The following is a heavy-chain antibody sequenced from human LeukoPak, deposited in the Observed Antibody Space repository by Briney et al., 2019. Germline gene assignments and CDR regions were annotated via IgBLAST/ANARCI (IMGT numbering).Heavy chain of an antibody. CDR2: IYYSGST. Sequence: PSETLSLTCTVSGGSMSSYYWSWIRQPPGKGLEWIGYIYYSGSTNYNPSLKSRVTISVDTSKNQFSLKLSSVTAADTAVYYCARQRGYYYGMDVWGQGTTVTVSS. V-gene: IGHV4-59*08. CDR1: GGSMSSYY. J-gene: IGHJ6*02. CDR3: ARQRGYYYGMDV.